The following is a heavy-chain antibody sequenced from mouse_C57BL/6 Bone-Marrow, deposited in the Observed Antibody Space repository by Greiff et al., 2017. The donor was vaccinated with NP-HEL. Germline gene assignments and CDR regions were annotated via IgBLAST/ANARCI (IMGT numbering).Heavy chain of an antibody. CDR2: IDPSDSYT. V-gene: IGHV1-50*01. CDR1: GYTFTSYW. Sequence: VQLQQPGAELVKPGASVKLSCKASGYTFTSYWMQWVKQRPGQGLEWIGEIDPSDSYTNYNQKFKGKAKLTVDTSSSTAYMQLSSLTSEDSAVYYCARDGSYWYFDVWGTGTTVTVSS. J-gene: IGHJ1*03. CDR3: ARDGSYWYFDV. D-gene: IGHD1-1*01.